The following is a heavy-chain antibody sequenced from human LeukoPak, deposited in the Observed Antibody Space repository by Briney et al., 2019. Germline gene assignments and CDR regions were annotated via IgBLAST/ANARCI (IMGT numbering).Heavy chain of an antibody. V-gene: IGHV1-46*01. CDR3: ARDAAEYVWGSYRPTNWFDP. Sequence: ASVKVSCKASGYTFTSYYMHWVRQAPGQGLEWMGIINPSGGSTSYAQKFQGRVTMTRDTSTSTVYMELSSLRSEDTAVYYCARDAAEYVWGSYRPTNWFDPWGQGTLVTASS. CDR1: GYTFTSYY. CDR2: INPSGGST. D-gene: IGHD3-16*02. J-gene: IGHJ5*02.